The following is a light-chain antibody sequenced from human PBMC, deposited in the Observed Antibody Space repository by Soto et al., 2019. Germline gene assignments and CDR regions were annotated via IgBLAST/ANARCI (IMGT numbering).Light chain of an antibody. J-gene: IGKJ2*01. Sequence: EVVLTQSPATLSLSPGERATLSCRASQSVSNNYFAWYQQKPGQAPRLLIFGSSDRATGIPDRFSGSGSGTDFTLTIRRLQPEDFAVYYCQQYGSSPPYTFGQGTKLEIK. CDR3: QQYGSSPPYT. CDR2: GSS. V-gene: IGKV3-20*01. CDR1: QSVSNNY.